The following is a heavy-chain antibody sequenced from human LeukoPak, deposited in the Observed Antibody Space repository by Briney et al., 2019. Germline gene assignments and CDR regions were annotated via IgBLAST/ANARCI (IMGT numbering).Heavy chain of an antibody. CDR2: ISSSSSYI. J-gene: IGHJ4*02. CDR3: ASGVRYSGSYIDY. D-gene: IGHD1-26*01. Sequence: PGGSLRLSCAASGFTFSSYSMNWVRQAPGKGLEWVSSISSSSSYIYYADSVKGRFTISRDNAKNSPYLQMDSLRAEDTAVYYCASGVRYSGSYIDYWGQGTLVTVSS. CDR1: GFTFSSYS. V-gene: IGHV3-21*01.